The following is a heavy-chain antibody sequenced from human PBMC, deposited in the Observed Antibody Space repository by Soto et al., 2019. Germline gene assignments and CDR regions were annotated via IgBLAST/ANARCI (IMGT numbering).Heavy chain of an antibody. D-gene: IGHD1-26*01. CDR3: ASLNRIVRATHAFDI. J-gene: IGHJ3*02. CDR2: ISSSSSTI. Sequence: GGSLRLSCAASGFTFSSYSMNWVRQAPGKGLEWVSYISSSSSTIYYADSVKGRFTISRDNAKNSLYLQMNSLRDEDTAVYYCASLNRIVRATHAFDIWGQGTMVTVSS. V-gene: IGHV3-48*02. CDR1: GFTFSSYS.